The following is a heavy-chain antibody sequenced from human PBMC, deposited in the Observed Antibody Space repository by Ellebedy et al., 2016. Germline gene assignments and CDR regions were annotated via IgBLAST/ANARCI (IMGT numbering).Heavy chain of an antibody. J-gene: IGHJ5*02. CDR2: IYYSGST. V-gene: IGHV4-61*01. CDR3: ARVGTLVDILTGYYRGNWFDP. D-gene: IGHD3-9*01. CDR1: GGSVSSGSYY. Sequence: AETLSLTXTVSGGSVSSGSYYRSWIRQPPGKGLEWIGYIYYSGSTNYHPSLKSRVTISVDTSKNQFSLKLSSVTAADTAVYYCARVGTLVDILTGYYRGNWFDPWGQGTLVTVSS.